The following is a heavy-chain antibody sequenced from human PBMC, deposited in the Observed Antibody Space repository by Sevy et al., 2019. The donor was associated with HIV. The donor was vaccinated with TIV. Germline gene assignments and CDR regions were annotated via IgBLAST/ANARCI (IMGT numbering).Heavy chain of an antibody. Sequence: GGSLRLSCAASGFSFSSYWMTWFRQAPGKELEWVANVNLDGSGKYYVDSVKRRFTISRDNARNSLSLQMNSLRAEDTAVYYCARSVDYWGQGTLVTVSS. J-gene: IGHJ4*02. CDR1: GFSFSSYW. V-gene: IGHV3-7*01. CDR3: ARSVDY. CDR2: VNLDGSGK.